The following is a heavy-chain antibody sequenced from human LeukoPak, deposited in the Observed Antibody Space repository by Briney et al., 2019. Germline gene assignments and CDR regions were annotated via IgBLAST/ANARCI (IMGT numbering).Heavy chain of an antibody. CDR3: VREGNELLSKNFDY. Sequence: ASVKVCCKASGFTFTGYYIHWVRQAPGQGLEWMGYINPHSGGTSSPQKFQGRVTMTTDTSISAAYMELSSLISDDTAMYYCVREGNELLSKNFDYWGQGTLVTVSS. CDR2: INPHSGGT. V-gene: IGHV1-2*02. CDR1: GFTFTGYY. D-gene: IGHD2-21*02. J-gene: IGHJ4*02.